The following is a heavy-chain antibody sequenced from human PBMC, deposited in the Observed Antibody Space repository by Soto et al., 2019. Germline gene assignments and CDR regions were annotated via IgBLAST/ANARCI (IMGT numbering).Heavy chain of an antibody. Sequence: GSLRLSCAASGFTFSSYGMHWVRQAPGKGLEWVAVISYDGSNKYYADSVKGRFTISRDNSKNTLYLQMNSLRAEDTAVYYCAKDGSIAARDVIDYWGQGTLVTVSS. CDR3: AKDGSIAARDVIDY. D-gene: IGHD6-6*01. CDR1: GFTFSSYG. V-gene: IGHV3-30*18. J-gene: IGHJ4*02. CDR2: ISYDGSNK.